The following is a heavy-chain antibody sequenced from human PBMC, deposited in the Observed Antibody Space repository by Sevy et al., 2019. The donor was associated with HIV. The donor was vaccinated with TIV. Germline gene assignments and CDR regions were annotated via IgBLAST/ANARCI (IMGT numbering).Heavy chain of an antibody. Sequence: GGSLRLSCAASGFTFSANWMNWVRQAPGKGLEWVANIKADGSDKHYVDSVEGRFTISRDNAKNLLFLQMNSLRVEDTAVYYCANGTFGGFESWGQGTLVTVSS. CDR2: IKADGSDK. CDR3: ANGTFGGFES. V-gene: IGHV3-7*01. CDR1: GFTFSANW. D-gene: IGHD3-16*01. J-gene: IGHJ4*02.